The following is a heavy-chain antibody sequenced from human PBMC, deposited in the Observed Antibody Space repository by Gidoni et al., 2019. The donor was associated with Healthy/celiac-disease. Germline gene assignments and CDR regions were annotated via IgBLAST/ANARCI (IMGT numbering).Heavy chain of an antibody. CDR2: INGSGGSA. Sequence: EVQLLESGGGLVQPGGSLRPPCAASGFPFSSYAMSWVRQVPGKGLEWFSAINGSGGSAYYADSVKGLFTITRDNSKNTLYLQKNSLRAEDTCVYYCAKVFRYCSSTGCSRHEVVDAFDIWGQGTMVTVSS. D-gene: IGHD2-2*01. J-gene: IGHJ3*02. CDR1: GFPFSSYA. CDR3: AKVFRYCSSTGCSRHEVVDAFDI. V-gene: IGHV3-23*01.